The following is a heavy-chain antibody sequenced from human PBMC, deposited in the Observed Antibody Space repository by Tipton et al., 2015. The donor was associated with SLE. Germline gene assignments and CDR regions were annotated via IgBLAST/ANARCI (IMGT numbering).Heavy chain of an antibody. CDR2: VYHSGST. CDR1: SGSISSHY. Sequence: TLSLTCSVSSGSISSHYWSWIRQSPEKGLEWIGYVYHSGSTNYNPSLKGRVTISVDKSKKQYFLNLSSVTAADTAVYYCARLADFGMDVWGQGTTVSVSS. V-gene: IGHV4-59*11. D-gene: IGHD3-3*01. J-gene: IGHJ6*02. CDR3: ARLADFGMDV.